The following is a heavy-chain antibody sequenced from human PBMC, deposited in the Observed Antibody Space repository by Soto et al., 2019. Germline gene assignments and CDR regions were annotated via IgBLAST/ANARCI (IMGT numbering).Heavy chain of an antibody. CDR2: ISYDGSNK. J-gene: IGHJ4*02. CDR3: ATEEDGYNQFDY. D-gene: IGHD5-12*01. Sequence: GGSLRLSCAASGFTFSSYAMHWVRQAPGKGLEWVAVISYDGSNKYYADSVKGRFTISRDNSKNTLYLQMNSLRAEDTAVYYCATEEDGYNQFDYWGQGTLVTVSS. CDR1: GFTFSSYA. V-gene: IGHV3-30-3*01.